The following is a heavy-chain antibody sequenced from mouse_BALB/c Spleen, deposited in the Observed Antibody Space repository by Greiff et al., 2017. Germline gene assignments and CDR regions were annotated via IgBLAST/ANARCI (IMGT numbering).Heavy chain of an antibody. CDR2: IWAGGST. CDR3: AREYYRYDGVY. Sequence: QVKLVESGPGLVAPSQCLSITCTVSGFSLTSYGVHWVRQPPGKGLEWMGVIWAGGSTNYNSALMSRLSISKDNSTSQVYLKMNSLQTDDTAMYYCAREYYRYDGVYWGQGTSVTVSS. V-gene: IGHV2-9*02. CDR1: GFSLTSYG. J-gene: IGHJ4*01. D-gene: IGHD2-14*01.